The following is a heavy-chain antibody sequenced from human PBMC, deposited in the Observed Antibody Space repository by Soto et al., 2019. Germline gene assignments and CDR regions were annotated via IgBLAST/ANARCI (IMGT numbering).Heavy chain of an antibody. Sequence: QVQLQESGPGLVKPSGTLSLTCAVSGGSISSSNWWSWVRQPPGKGQEWIGEIYHSGSTNYNPSLKSRFTISVDKFKNQFSLKLRSVTAADTAVYYCAIRTTVTTRLGYWGQGTLVTVSS. D-gene: IGHD4-17*01. CDR3: AIRTTVTTRLGY. CDR2: IYHSGST. V-gene: IGHV4-4*02. J-gene: IGHJ4*02. CDR1: GGSISSSNW.